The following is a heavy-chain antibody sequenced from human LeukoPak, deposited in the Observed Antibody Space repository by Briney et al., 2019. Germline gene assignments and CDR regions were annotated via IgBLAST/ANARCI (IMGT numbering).Heavy chain of an antibody. V-gene: IGHV4-4*07. J-gene: IGHJ4*02. D-gene: IGHD3-10*01. CDR3: ARGGNYYGSGKFDY. Sequence: SEILSLTCTVSGGSISNHYWSWIRQPAGKGLEWIGRIYTSGSTNYNPSLKSRVTMSVDTSKNQFSLKLSSVTAADTAVYYCARGGNYYGSGKFDYWGQGTLVTVSS. CDR1: GGSISNHY. CDR2: IYTSGST.